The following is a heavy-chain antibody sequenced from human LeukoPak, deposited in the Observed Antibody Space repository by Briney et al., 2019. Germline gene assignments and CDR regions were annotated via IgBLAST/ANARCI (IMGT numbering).Heavy chain of an antibody. D-gene: IGHD6-13*01. J-gene: IGHJ4*02. CDR2: INHSGST. Sequence: SETLSLTCAVYGGSISGYYWSWIRQPPGKGLEWIGEINHSGSTNYNPSLKSRVTISVDTSKNQFSLKLSSVTAADSAIYYCARVTTAWYVIGYWGQGALVTVSS. V-gene: IGHV4-34*01. CDR1: GGSISGYY. CDR3: ARVTTAWYVIGY.